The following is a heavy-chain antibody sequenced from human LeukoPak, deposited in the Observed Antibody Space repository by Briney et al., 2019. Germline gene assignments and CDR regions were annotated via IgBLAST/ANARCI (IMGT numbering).Heavy chain of an antibody. V-gene: IGHV3-30*02. D-gene: IGHD4-17*01. Sequence: PGGSLRLSCAATGFIFSSYGMHWVRQAPGKGPEWVAFTRYDGSDKYYADSVKGRFTISRDNSKNTLYLQMNSLRAEDTAVYYCAKELTTVTSQGDYWGQGTLVTVSS. J-gene: IGHJ4*02. CDR2: TRYDGSDK. CDR3: AKELTTVTSQGDY. CDR1: GFIFSSYG.